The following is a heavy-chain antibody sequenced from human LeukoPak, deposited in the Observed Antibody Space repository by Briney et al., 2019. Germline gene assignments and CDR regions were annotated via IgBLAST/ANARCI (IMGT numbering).Heavy chain of an antibody. Sequence: SETLSLTCTVSGGSISAYYWSWIRQPPGKGLEWIGYIYYSGSTSYNPSLKSRVTISVDTSKNQFFLKLSSVTAADTAVYYCLRVLSHGDRFDFWGQGTLVTVSS. CDR3: LRVLSHGDRFDF. V-gene: IGHV4-59*01. J-gene: IGHJ4*02. CDR2: IYYSGST. CDR1: GGSISAYY. D-gene: IGHD5-18*01.